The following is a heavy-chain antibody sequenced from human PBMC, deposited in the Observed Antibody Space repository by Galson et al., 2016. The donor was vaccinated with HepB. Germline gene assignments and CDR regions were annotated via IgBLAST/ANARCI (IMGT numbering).Heavy chain of an antibody. D-gene: IGHD2-21*01. J-gene: IGHJ5*02. CDR1: GDSVSTNSGA. CDR2: TYYRSKWWN. CDR3: ARAEANWDGGGDNWFDP. V-gene: IGHV6-1*01. Sequence: CAISGDSVSTNSGAWNWIRQSPSRGLEWLGRTYYRSKWWNAYALSVKSRITINPDTSKDQISLQLNSVTPEDTAVYYCARAEANWDGGGDNWFDPWGQGTPVTVSS.